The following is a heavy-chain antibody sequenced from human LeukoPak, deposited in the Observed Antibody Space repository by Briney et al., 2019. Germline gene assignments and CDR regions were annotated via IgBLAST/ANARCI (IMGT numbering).Heavy chain of an antibody. CDR1: GFTFSSYS. CDR2: ISSSSSYI. J-gene: IGHJ5*02. CDR3: ASFQRITMVRPT. V-gene: IGHV3-21*01. D-gene: IGHD3-10*01. Sequence: GGSLRLSCAASGFTFSSYSMNWVRQAPGKGLEWVSSISSSSSYIYYADSVKGRFTISRDNAKNSLYLQMNSLRAEDTAVYYCASFQRITMVRPTWGQGTLVTVSS.